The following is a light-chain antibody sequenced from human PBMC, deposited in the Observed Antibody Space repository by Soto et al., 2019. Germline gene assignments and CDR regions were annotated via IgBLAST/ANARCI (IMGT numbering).Light chain of an antibody. CDR3: QQYGSSPRT. V-gene: IGKV3-20*01. J-gene: IGKJ1*01. Sequence: EIVLTQSPGTLSLSPGERATLSCRASQSVSSSYLAWYQQKPGQAPRLLIYGASSRATGISDRFSGSGSGIDFAFTIIRLEPEYFVVYYCQQYGSSPRTFGQGTKVDIK. CDR2: GAS. CDR1: QSVSSSY.